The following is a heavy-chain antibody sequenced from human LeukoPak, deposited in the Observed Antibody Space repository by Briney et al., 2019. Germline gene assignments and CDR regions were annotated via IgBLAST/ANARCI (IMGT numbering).Heavy chain of an antibody. CDR1: GFTFSTYA. V-gene: IGHV3-23*01. CDR3: GALPSGYYPWSFDY. CDR2: ISGNGGST. J-gene: IGHJ4*02. Sequence: GGSLRLSCAASGFTFSTYAMSWVRQAPGKGLEWVSAISGNGGSTYYAESVKGRFTISRDNSKNTLYLQMNSLRGEDTAVYYCGALPSGYYPWSFDYWGQGTLVTVSS. D-gene: IGHD3-22*01.